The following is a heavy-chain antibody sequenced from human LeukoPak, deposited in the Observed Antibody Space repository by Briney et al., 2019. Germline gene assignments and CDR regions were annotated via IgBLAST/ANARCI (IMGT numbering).Heavy chain of an antibody. CDR3: ARYGSIGTRAHYYYYYGMDV. Sequence: SEILSLTCTVSGGSISGYYWSWIRQPPGKGLEWIGYIYYSGSTNYNPSLKSRVTISVDTSKNQFSLKLSSVTAADTAVYYCARYGSIGTRAHYYYYYGMDVWGQGTTVTVSS. D-gene: IGHD2-8*01. CDR2: IYYSGST. V-gene: IGHV4-59*01. CDR1: GGSISGYY. J-gene: IGHJ6*02.